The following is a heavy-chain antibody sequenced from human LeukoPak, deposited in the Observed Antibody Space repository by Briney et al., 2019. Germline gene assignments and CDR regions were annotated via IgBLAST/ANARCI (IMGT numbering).Heavy chain of an antibody. J-gene: IGHJ5*02. CDR3: ARDEEGDCGGDCYNWFAP. Sequence: SVKVSCKASGGTFSSYAISWVRQAPGQGLEWMGGINPIFGTDHYAQKFQDRVTITADISTNTVYMEMSNFRSEDTAMYYCARDEEGDCGGDCYNWFAPWGQGTLVTVSS. V-gene: IGHV1-69*06. CDR1: GGTFSSYA. CDR2: INPIFGTD. D-gene: IGHD2-21*02.